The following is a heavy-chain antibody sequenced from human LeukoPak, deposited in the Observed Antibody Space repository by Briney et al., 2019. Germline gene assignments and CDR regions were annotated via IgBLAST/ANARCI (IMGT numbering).Heavy chain of an antibody. CDR3: AKSLVTYSYYYGLDV. J-gene: IGHJ6*02. Sequence: GGSLRLSCATSGFTFEAYTMHWVRHAPGRGLEWVSLIRWDGYTAFYADSVEGRFTISRDNSKNSLYLQMNSLRTEDTALYYCAKSLVTYSYYYGLDVWGQGTTVTVSS. D-gene: IGHD2-21*02. V-gene: IGHV3-43*01. CDR1: GFTFEAYT. CDR2: IRWDGYTA.